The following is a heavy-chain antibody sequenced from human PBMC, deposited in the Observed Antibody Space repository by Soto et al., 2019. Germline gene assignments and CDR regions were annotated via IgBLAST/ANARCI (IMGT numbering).Heavy chain of an antibody. J-gene: IGHJ3*02. D-gene: IGHD2-2*01. CDR1: GYSITNVNW. CDR2: IFHSGTT. CDR3: ARSPYAAAFDI. V-gene: IGHV4-28*01. Sequence: QVQLQESGPGLVKPSDTLSLTCAVSGYSITNVNWWAWIRQPPGKGLEWIGYIFHSGTTHYNPSLKSRVTMSVDTSKNQFSLKVDSLTAEDTAVYYCARSPYAAAFDIWGQGTMVTVSS.